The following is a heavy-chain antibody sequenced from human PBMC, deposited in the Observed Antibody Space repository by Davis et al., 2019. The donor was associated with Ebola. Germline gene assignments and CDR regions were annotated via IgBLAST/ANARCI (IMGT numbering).Heavy chain of an antibody. V-gene: IGHV4-4*07. CDR1: GASISSYY. J-gene: IGHJ4*02. CDR3: VRFGRGAY. D-gene: IGHD3-16*01. CDR2: VYASGST. Sequence: PSETLSLTCTVSGASISSYYWSWIRQPAGKAVEWIGRVYASGSTNYNPSLKSRVTMSVDTSKNQFSLNLRSVTAADTAVYYCVRFGRGAYWGQGTLVTVSS.